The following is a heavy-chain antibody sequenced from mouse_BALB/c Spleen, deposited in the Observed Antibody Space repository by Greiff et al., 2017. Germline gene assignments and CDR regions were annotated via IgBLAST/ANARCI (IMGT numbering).Heavy chain of an antibody. D-gene: IGHD1-1*01. CDR1: GYTFTSYT. V-gene: IGHV1-4*01. CDR2: INPSSGYT. J-gene: IGHJ3*01. Sequence: QVHVKQSGAELARPGASVKMSCKASGYTFTSYTMHWVKQRPGQGLEWIGYINPSSGYTNYNQKFKDKATLTADKSSSTAYMQLSSLTSEDSAVYYCARGITTVVEGAYWGQGTLVTVSA. CDR3: ARGITTVVEGAY.